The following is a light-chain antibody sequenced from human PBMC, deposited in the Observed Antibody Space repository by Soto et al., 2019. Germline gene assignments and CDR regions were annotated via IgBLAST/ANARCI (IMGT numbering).Light chain of an antibody. V-gene: IGKV3-20*01. CDR3: HQYGSSQT. CDR1: QSVSSSY. CDR2: GAS. Sequence: DIVLTQSPGTLSLSPWERATLSCRASQSVSSSYLAWYQQKPGQAPRLLIYGASSRATGIPDRFSGSGSGTDFTLTISRLEPEDFAVYYCHQYGSSQTFDQGTKVDIK. J-gene: IGKJ1*01.